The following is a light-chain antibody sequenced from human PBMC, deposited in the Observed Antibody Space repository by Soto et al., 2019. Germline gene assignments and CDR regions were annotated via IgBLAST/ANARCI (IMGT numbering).Light chain of an antibody. CDR3: QQRGNWPPIT. CDR2: DAS. Sequence: EIVLTQSPATLSLSPGERATLSCRASRSVNSYLAWYQQKPGQAPRLLIYDASNRATGIPARFSGSGSGTDFTLTISSLEPDDFAVYYCQQRGNWPPITFGQGTRLEI. CDR1: RSVNSY. V-gene: IGKV3-11*01. J-gene: IGKJ5*01.